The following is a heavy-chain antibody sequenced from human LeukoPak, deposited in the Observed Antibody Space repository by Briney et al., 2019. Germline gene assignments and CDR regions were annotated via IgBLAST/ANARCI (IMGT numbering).Heavy chain of an antibody. V-gene: IGHV3-23*01. CDR2: ISGSGGST. CDR3: AKDYSSGWHFDY. Sequence: TGGSLRLSCAASGFTFSSYAMSWVRQAPGKGLEWVSAISGSGGSTCYADSVKGRFTISRDNSKNTLYLQMNSLRAEDTAVYYCAKDYSSGWHFDYWGQGTLVTVSS. J-gene: IGHJ4*02. D-gene: IGHD6-19*01. CDR1: GFTFSSYA.